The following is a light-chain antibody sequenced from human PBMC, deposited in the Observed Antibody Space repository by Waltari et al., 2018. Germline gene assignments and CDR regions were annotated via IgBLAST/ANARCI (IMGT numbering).Light chain of an antibody. J-gene: IGKJ4*01. CDR1: QSITDW. Sequence: DVQMTQSPATLSASVGDRVTITCRASQSITDWLAWYQQKPGKAPKLLIYKASTLESGVPSRFIGTRSGTEFTLTISNLQPDDFATYYCQQYTSYPLTFGGGTKVAI. CDR3: QQYTSYPLT. CDR2: KAS. V-gene: IGKV1-5*03.